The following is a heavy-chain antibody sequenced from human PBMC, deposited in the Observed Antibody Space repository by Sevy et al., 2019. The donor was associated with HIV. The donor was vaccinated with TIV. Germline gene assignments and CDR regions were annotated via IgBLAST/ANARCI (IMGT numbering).Heavy chain of an antibody. D-gene: IGHD7-27*01. Sequence: GGCLRLSCAASGFTFSSYEMNWVRQAPGRGLEWVSYISSTGNTIYYADSVKGRFTISRDNAKNSLYLQMNSLRAEDTAIYFCSTVGTGTPFDYWGQGTLVTVSS. CDR3: STVGTGTPFDY. V-gene: IGHV3-48*03. J-gene: IGHJ4*02. CDR2: ISSTGNTI. CDR1: GFTFSSYE.